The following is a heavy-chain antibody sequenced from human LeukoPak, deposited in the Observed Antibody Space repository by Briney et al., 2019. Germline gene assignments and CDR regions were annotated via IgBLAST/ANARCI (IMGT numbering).Heavy chain of an antibody. J-gene: IGHJ6*02. V-gene: IGHV1-18*01. CDR2: ISAYNGNT. CDR3: ARDVRITGTTNYYYYGMDV. CDR1: GYTFTSYG. D-gene: IGHD1-20*01. Sequence: ASVKVSCKASGYTFTSYGISWVRQAPGQGLEWMGWISAYNGNTNYAQKLRGRVTMTTDTSTSTAYMELRSLRSDDTAVYYCARDVRITGTTNYYYYGMDVWGQGTTVTVSS.